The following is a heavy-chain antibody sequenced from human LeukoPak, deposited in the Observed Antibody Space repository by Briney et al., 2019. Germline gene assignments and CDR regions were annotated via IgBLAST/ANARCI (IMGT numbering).Heavy chain of an antibody. D-gene: IGHD5-18*01. J-gene: IGHJ5*02. Sequence: SETLSLTCTVSGGSMSNYYWNWIRQPPGKGLEWIGYMFYTGNGKYNPSLKSRVTISVDTSKRQISLTLTSVPAAHTAVYYCATNFPGYTYAYWVAWGQGTLVTVSS. V-gene: IGHV4-59*01. CDR1: GGSMSNYY. CDR3: ATNFPGYTYAYWVA. CDR2: MFYTGNG.